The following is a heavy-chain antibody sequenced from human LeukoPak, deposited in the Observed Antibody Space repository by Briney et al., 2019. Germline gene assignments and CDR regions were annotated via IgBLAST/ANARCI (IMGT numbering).Heavy chain of an antibody. V-gene: IGHV3-7*04. J-gene: IGHJ4*02. CDR3: ARPNGYSSGSYYDLTWDY. D-gene: IGHD3-22*01. Sequence: PGGSLRLSCEASGFTFSNYYMTWVRQAPGRGLEWVANIRPDGSEKYYVDSVRGRFTISRDNAKNSLYLQMNSLRAEDTAMYYCARPNGYSSGSYYDLTWDYWGQGTLVTVPS. CDR1: GFTFSNYY. CDR2: IRPDGSEK.